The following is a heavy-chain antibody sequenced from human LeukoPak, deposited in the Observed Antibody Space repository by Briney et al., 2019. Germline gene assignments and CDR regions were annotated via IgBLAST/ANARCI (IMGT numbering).Heavy chain of an antibody. Sequence: GRSLRLSCAASGFTFDDYAMHWVRQAPGKGLEWVSGISWNSGSIGYADSVKGRFTISRDNAKNSLYLQMNSLRAEDTALYYCARGGVGSSWYRNYYMDVWGKGTTVTVSS. CDR3: ARGGVGSSWYRNYYMDV. V-gene: IGHV3-9*01. CDR1: GFTFDDYA. CDR2: ISWNSGSI. D-gene: IGHD6-13*01. J-gene: IGHJ6*03.